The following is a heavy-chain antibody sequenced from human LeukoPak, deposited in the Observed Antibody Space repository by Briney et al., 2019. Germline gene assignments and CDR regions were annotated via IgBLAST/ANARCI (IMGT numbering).Heavy chain of an antibody. CDR2: INSDGSSR. CDR3: AREDYSGYDFYDY. D-gene: IGHD5-12*01. V-gene: IGHV3-74*01. CDR1: GVTFSSYW. Sequence: GGTLRLSCAVSGVTFSSYWMHWVRQAPGKGLVWVSLINSDGSSRNYADSVKGRFTISRDNAKNTLYLQMNSLRVEDTAVYYCAREDYSGYDFYDYWGQGSLVTVSS. J-gene: IGHJ4*02.